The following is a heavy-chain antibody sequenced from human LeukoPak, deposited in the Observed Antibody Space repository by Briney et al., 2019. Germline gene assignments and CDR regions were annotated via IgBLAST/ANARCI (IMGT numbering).Heavy chain of an antibody. V-gene: IGHV4-59*02. Sequence: SETLSLTCTVSGASVTDYYWSWIRQSPGKGLEWISYIHHSGNSDYNPSLRSRVTTSLDTSKNQFSLNLISVSAADTAVYYCTRGHWGLQSWSQGTLVTVSS. D-gene: IGHD7-27*01. J-gene: IGHJ5*02. CDR3: TRGHWGLQS. CDR1: GASVTDYY. CDR2: IHHSGNS.